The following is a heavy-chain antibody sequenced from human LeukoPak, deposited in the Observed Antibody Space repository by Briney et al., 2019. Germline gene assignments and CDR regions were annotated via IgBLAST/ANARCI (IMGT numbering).Heavy chain of an antibody. Sequence: GASVKVSCRASGFTXTNYYMHWVRQAPGQGLEWMGLISPTGSSTNYAQKFRGRVTMTRDTSTTTVYMELSSLRSEDTAVYYCAREESGGYFDYWGQGTLVTVSS. CDR1: GFTXTNYY. CDR2: ISPTGSST. V-gene: IGHV1-46*01. D-gene: IGHD2-8*02. J-gene: IGHJ4*02. CDR3: AREESGGYFDY.